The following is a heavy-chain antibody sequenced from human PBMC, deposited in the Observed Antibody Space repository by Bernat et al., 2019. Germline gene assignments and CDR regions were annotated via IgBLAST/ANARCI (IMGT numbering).Heavy chain of an antibody. CDR3: AKDRYSSSSSCEFSY. D-gene: IGHD2-2*01. V-gene: IGHV3-23*01. CDR2: ISGSGGST. CDR1: GFSFSSYA. J-gene: IGHJ4*02. Sequence: EVQLLESGGGLIQPGGSLRLSCAASGFSFSSYAMTWVRQAPGKGLEWVSGISGSGGSTYYADSVKGRFTISRDNSKNTLYLQMNSLRAEDTAVYYCAKDRYSSSSSCEFSYWGQGTLVTVSS.